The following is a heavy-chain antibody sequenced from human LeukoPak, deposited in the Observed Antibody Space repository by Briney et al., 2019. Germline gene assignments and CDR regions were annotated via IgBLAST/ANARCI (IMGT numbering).Heavy chain of an antibody. Sequence: GGSLRLSCAASGFTFSSYWMSWVRQAPGKGLEWVANIKQDGSEKYYVDSVKGRFTISRDNAKNSLYLQMNSLRAEDTAVYYCARDWGYDFWSGRTSDYWGQGTLVTVSS. D-gene: IGHD3-3*01. CDR3: ARDWGYDFWSGRTSDY. CDR1: GFTFSSYW. J-gene: IGHJ4*02. CDR2: IKQDGSEK. V-gene: IGHV3-7*01.